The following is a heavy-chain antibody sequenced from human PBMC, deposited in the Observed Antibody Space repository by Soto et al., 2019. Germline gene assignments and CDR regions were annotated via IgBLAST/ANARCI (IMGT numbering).Heavy chain of an antibody. D-gene: IGHD3-10*01. CDR2: IYPGGST. V-gene: IGHV3-66*01. Sequence: EVQLVESGGGLVQPGGSLRLSCVASGFTVNSNYMSWVRQAPGKGLEWVSVIYPGGSTYYADSVKDRFTISRDISKNTLYLQMNSLRVEDTAVYYCARGDGALDVWGHGKMVIVSS. CDR3: ARGDGALDV. CDR1: GFTVNSNY. J-gene: IGHJ3*01.